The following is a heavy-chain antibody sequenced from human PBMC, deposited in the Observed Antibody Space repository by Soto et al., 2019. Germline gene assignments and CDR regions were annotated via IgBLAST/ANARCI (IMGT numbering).Heavy chain of an antibody. Sequence: GGSLRLSCVASGFTFSSYDMHWVRQATGKGLEWVSAIGTAGDTYYPGSVKGRFTISRENAKNSLYLQMNSLRAEDTAVYYCARALPYYYDSSGYPRAPYYYYGMDVWGQGTTVTVSS. V-gene: IGHV3-13*01. CDR1: GFTFSSYD. D-gene: IGHD3-22*01. CDR3: ARALPYYYDSSGYPRAPYYYYGMDV. CDR2: IGTAGDT. J-gene: IGHJ6*02.